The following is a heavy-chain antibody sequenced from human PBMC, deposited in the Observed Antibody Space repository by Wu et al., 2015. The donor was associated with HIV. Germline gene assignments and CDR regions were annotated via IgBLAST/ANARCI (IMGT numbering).Heavy chain of an antibody. V-gene: IGHV1-2*02. J-gene: IGHJ4*02. CDR3: ARVNRDYGDYEGFDY. Sequence: QVQLVQSGAEVKKPGSSVKVSCKASGGTFSSYAISWVRQAPGQGLEWMGWINPNSGGTNYAQKFQGRVTMTRDTSISTAYMELSRLRSDDTAVYYCARVNRDYGDYEGFDYWGQGTLVTVSS. CDR1: GGTFSSYA. CDR2: INPNSGGT. D-gene: IGHD4-17*01.